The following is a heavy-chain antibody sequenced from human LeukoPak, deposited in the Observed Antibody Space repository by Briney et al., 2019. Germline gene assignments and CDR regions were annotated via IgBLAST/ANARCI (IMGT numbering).Heavy chain of an antibody. J-gene: IGHJ4*02. D-gene: IGHD3-22*01. CDR1: GFTFSSYA. V-gene: IGHV3-74*01. Sequence: PGGSLRLSCAASGFTFSSYAMSWVRQAPGKGLVWVSRSNSDASSTSYADSVKGRFTISRDNAKNTLYLQMNSLRAEDTAVYYYAKSGYARGEYFDYLGQGTLVTVSS. CDR2: SNSDASST. CDR3: AKSGYARGEYFDY.